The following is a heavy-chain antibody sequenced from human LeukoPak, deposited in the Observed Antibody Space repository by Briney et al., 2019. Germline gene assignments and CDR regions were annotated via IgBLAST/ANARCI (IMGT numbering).Heavy chain of an antibody. CDR2: ISGGSDGA. V-gene: IGHV3-23*01. J-gene: IGHJ4*02. CDR1: GFTFINYA. Sequence: GGSLRLSCAASGFTFINYAMSWVRQAPGMGLEWVSGISGGSDGAYYADSVKGRFTISRDNSKNTLYLQMNSLRAEDTAIYYCAKGSSGYIYGDYWGQGTLVTVSS. CDR3: AKGSSGYIYGDY. D-gene: IGHD5-18*01.